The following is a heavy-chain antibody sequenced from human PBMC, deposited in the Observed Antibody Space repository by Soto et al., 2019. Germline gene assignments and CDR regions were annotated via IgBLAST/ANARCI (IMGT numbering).Heavy chain of an antibody. CDR3: ARETPGWNPFDF. Sequence: GGSPRLSCAASGFTFSSYVMHWVRQAPGKGLEWVALISYDGSNKQYGDSVKGRFTISRDNSKNTLYLQVNSLRAEDTAVYYYARETPGWNPFDFWGQGTQVTVSS. CDR2: ISYDGSNK. J-gene: IGHJ4*02. V-gene: IGHV3-30*03. CDR1: GFTFSSYV. D-gene: IGHD1-1*01.